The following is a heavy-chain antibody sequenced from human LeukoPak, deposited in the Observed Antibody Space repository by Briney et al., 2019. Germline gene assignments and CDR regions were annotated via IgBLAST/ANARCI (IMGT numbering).Heavy chain of an antibody. J-gene: IGHJ4*02. CDR3: AKGRTAAGTYYFDY. CDR2: ITGSGGST. V-gene: IGHV3-23*01. D-gene: IGHD6-13*01. Sequence: PGGTLRLSCAASGFTFNSYAMSWVRQAPGKGLEWVSGITGSGGSTYYADSVKGRFTISREDSKSTLYLQMNSLRAEDTAVYYCAKGRTAAGTYYFDYWGQGTLVTVSS. CDR1: GFTFNSYA.